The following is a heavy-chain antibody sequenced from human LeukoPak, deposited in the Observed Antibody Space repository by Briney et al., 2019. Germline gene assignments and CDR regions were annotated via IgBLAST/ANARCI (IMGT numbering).Heavy chain of an antibody. J-gene: IGHJ4*02. V-gene: IGHV4-39*07. CDR1: GGSISSSGYY. Sequence: SETLSLTCTVSGGSISSSGYYWDWIRQPPGKGLEWIGSIFYSGSTYYNPSLKSRLTIPLDTSKNQFSLRLSSVTAADTALYYCARGLAAAGTPYWGRGTLVTVSS. CDR3: ARGLAAAGTPY. CDR2: IFYSGST. D-gene: IGHD6-13*01.